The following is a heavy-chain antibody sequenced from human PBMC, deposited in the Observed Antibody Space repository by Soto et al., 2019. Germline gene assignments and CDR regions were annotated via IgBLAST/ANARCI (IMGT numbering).Heavy chain of an antibody. D-gene: IGHD3-10*01. CDR1: GGSVSSGSYY. J-gene: IGHJ5*02. CDR3: ARSSDYVLLWFGELGS. CDR2: IYYSGST. V-gene: IGHV4-61*01. Sequence: SETLSLTCTVSGGSVSSGSYYWSWIRQPPGKGLEWIGYIYYSGSTNYNPSLKSRVTISVDTSKNQFSLKLSSVTAADTAVYYCARSSDYVLLWFGELGSWGQGTLVTVSS.